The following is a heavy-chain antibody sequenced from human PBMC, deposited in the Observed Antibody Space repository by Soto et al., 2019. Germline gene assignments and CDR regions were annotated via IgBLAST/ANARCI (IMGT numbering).Heavy chain of an antibody. CDR1: GGSISSSNW. CDR3: ARSIAARLDGPWLDY. Sequence: QVQLQESGPGLVKPSGTLSLTCAVSGGSISSSNWWSWVRQPPGKGLEWIGEIYHSGSTNYSPSLKSRVTISVDKSKNQFSLKLSSVTAADTAVYYCARSIAARLDGPWLDYWGQGTLVTVSS. D-gene: IGHD6-6*01. J-gene: IGHJ4*02. CDR2: IYHSGST. V-gene: IGHV4-4*02.